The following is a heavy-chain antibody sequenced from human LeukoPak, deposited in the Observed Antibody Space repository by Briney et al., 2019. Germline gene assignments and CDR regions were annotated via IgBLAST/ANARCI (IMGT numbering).Heavy chain of an antibody. Sequence: PGGSLRLSCAASGFSFSNYNINWVRQAPGKGLEWVSSISTSSTYIFYADSVKGRFTISRDNSKNTLYLQMNSLRAEDTAVYYCANGYSYGYIDYWGQGTLVTVSS. D-gene: IGHD5-18*01. CDR1: GFSFSNYN. CDR3: ANGYSYGYIDY. V-gene: IGHV3-21*01. CDR2: ISTSSTYI. J-gene: IGHJ4*02.